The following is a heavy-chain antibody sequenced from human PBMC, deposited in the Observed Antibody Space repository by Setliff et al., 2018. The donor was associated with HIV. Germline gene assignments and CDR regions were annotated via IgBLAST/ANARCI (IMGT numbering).Heavy chain of an antibody. J-gene: IGHJ6*02. CDR2: IIPIFGTA. V-gene: IGHV1-69*05. CDR3: AREGDCSGGSCYYYYGMDV. CDR1: VGTFSSYA. Sequence: ASVKVSCKASVGTFSSYAISWVRQAPGQGLEWMGGIIPIFGTANYAQKFQGRVTITTDESTSTAYMELSSLRSEDTAVYYCAREGDCSGGSCYYYYGMDVWGQGTTVTVSS. D-gene: IGHD2-15*01.